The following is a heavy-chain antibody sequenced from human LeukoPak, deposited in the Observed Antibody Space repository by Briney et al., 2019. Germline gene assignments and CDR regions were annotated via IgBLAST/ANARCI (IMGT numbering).Heavy chain of an antibody. CDR1: GFTFSSYG. J-gene: IGHJ6*02. D-gene: IGHD6-19*01. CDR3: AKEGGIAVAGIYYYGMDA. V-gene: IGHV3-30*18. CDR2: ISYDGSNK. Sequence: QPGRSLRLSCAASGFTFSSYGMHWVRQAPGKGLEWVAVISYDGSNKYYADSVKGRFTISRDNSKNTLYLQMNSLRAEDTAVYYCAKEGGIAVAGIYYYGMDAWGQGTTVTVSS.